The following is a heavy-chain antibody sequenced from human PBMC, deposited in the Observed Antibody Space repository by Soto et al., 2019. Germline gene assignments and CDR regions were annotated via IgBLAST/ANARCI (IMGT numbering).Heavy chain of an antibody. CDR3: ARLHGYCISSSCHGHYAMDV. D-gene: IGHD2-2*01. CDR2: IYYSGST. CDR1: GVSINSNYF. Sequence: PSVTLSLTCAVSGVSINSNYFWGWIRQPPGKGLEWIGSIYYSGSTYYNPSLNSRVTVSVDTSKNQFSLKVTSVTAADTAVYYCARLHGYCISSSCHGHYAMDVWGQGTTVTVSS. V-gene: IGHV4-39*01. J-gene: IGHJ6*02.